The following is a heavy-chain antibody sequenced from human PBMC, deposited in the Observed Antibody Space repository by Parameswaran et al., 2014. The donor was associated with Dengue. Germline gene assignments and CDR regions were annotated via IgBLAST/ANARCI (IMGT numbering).Heavy chain of an antibody. CDR3: ARGPPPKSSGSYYNWFDP. V-gene: IGHV1-69*04. D-gene: IGHD3-10*01. J-gene: IGHJ5*02. Sequence: WVRQAPGQGLEWMGRIIPILGIANYAQKFQGRVTITADKSTSTAYMELSSLRSEDTAVYYCARGPPPKSSGSYYNWFDPWGQGTLVTVSS. CDR2: IIPILGIA.